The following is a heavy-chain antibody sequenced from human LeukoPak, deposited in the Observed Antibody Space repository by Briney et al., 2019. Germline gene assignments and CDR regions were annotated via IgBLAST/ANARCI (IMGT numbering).Heavy chain of an antibody. CDR2: IYSGGST. CDR1: GFTVSTNY. D-gene: IGHD6-6*01. J-gene: IGHJ3*02. CDR3: ASYRYGSSFAFDI. Sequence: PGGSLRLSCGASGFTVSTNYRSWVRQAPGKGLEWVSIIYSGGSTYYADSVKGRFTISRDNSKNTLYLQMNSMRAEDTAVYYCASYRYGSSFAFDIWGKGTMVTVSS. V-gene: IGHV3-66*01.